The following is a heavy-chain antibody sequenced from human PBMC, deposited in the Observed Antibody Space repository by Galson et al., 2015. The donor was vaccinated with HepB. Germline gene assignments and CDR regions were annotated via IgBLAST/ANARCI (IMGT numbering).Heavy chain of an antibody. CDR2: IYGGGIT. Sequence: SLRLSCAASGFAVSSTYMSWVRQAPGKGLEWVSVIYGGGITNYADSVEGRFTISRDNSKNTLYLQMNGLRADDMAVYFCATQLAYSYVGSHYFDYWGQGSLVTVSS. CDR3: ATQLAYSYVGSHYFDY. CDR1: GFAVSSTY. D-gene: IGHD5-18*01. J-gene: IGHJ4*02. V-gene: IGHV3-53*01.